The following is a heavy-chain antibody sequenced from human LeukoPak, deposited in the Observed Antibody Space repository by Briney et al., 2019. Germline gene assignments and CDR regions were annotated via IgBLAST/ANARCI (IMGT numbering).Heavy chain of an antibody. D-gene: IGHD3-10*01. J-gene: IGHJ6*03. V-gene: IGHV1-2*02. CDR2: INPNSGGT. CDR3: ARVKDRISMVRGVLSPQNYYYYYMDV. CDR1: GYTFTDYY. Sequence: ASVKVSCKASGYTFTDYYMHWVRQAPGQGLEWMGWINPNSGGTNYAQKFQGRVTMTRDTSISTAYMELSRLRSDDTAVYYCARVKDRISMVRGVLSPQNYYYYYMDVWGKGTTVAVSS.